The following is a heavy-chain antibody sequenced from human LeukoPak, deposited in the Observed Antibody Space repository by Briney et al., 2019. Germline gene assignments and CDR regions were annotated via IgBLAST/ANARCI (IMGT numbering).Heavy chain of an antibody. CDR2: IKQDGSEK. V-gene: IGHV3-7*01. D-gene: IGHD3-3*01. J-gene: IGHJ4*02. CDR3: ARDALLYDFWSGYPPAFDY. Sequence: TGGSLRLSCAASGFTSSSYWMSWVRQAPGKGLEWVANIKQDGSEKYYVDSVKGRFTISRDNAKNSLYLQMNSLRAEDTAVYYCARDALLYDFWSGYPPAFDYWGQGTLVTVSS. CDR1: GFTSSSYW.